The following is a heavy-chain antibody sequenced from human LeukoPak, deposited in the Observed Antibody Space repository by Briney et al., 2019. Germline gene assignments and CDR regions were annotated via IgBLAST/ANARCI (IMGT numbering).Heavy chain of an antibody. J-gene: IGHJ4*02. CDR1: GFTVSRNY. Sequence: GGSLRLSCAASGFTVSRNYMSWVRQAPGKGLEWVSVIYSGGSTYYADSVKGRFTISRDNSKNTLYLQMNSLRAEDTAVYYCARSARWFGVDYWGQGTLVTVSS. CDR2: IYSGGST. D-gene: IGHD3-10*01. CDR3: ARSARWFGVDY. V-gene: IGHV3-53*01.